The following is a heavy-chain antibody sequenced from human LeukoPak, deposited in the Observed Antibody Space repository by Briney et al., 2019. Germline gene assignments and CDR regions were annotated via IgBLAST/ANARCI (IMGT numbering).Heavy chain of an antibody. V-gene: IGHV3-21*01. J-gene: IGHJ4*02. CDR2: ISSSSSYI. CDR1: GFTFSSYS. D-gene: IGHD3-22*01. Sequence: NTGGSLRLSCAASGFTFSSYSMNWVRQAPGKGLEWVSSISSSSSYIYYADSVKGRFTISRDNAKNSLYLQMNSLRAEDTAVYYCAREASWLFGVLAHFDYWGQGTLVTVSS. CDR3: AREASWLFGVLAHFDY.